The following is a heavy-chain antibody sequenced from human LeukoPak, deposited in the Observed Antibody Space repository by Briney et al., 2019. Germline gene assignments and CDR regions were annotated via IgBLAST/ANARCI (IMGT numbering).Heavy chain of an antibody. V-gene: IGHV3-30*18. CDR3: AKLGYCSGGSCYYYYGMDV. Sequence: GGSLRLSCAASGFTFSSYGMHWVRQAPGKGLEWVAVISYDGSNKYYADSVKGRFTISRDNSKNTLYLQMNSLRAEDTAVYYCAKLGYCSGGSCYYYYGMDVWGQGTTVTVSS. J-gene: IGHJ6*02. CDR2: ISYDGSNK. D-gene: IGHD2-15*01. CDR1: GFTFSSYG.